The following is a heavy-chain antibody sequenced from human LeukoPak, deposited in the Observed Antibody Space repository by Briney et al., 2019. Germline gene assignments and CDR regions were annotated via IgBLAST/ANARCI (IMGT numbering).Heavy chain of an antibody. CDR3: AHGSGSYSRWDY. J-gene: IGHJ4*02. CDR2: ISGSGGST. CDR1: GLTFSSYA. V-gene: IGHV3-23*01. Sequence: GGSLRLSCAASGLTFSSYAMSWVRQAPGKGLEWVSAISGSGGSTYYADSVKGRFTISRDNSKNTLYLQMNSLRAEDTAVYYCAHGSGSYSRWDYWGQGTLVTVSS. D-gene: IGHD3-10*01.